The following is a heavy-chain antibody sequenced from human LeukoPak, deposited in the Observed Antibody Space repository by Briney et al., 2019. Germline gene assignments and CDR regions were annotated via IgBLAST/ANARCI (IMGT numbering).Heavy chain of an antibody. J-gene: IGHJ4*02. D-gene: IGHD6-13*01. CDR2: ISWNSGSI. CDR1: GFTFDDYA. V-gene: IGHV3-9*01. Sequence: GGSLRLSCAASGFTFDDYAMHWVRQAPGKGLEWVSGISWNSGSIGYVDSVKGRFTISRDNAKNSLYLQMNSLRAEDTALYYCAKDSIAAAGYQHYYFDYWGQGTLVTVSS. CDR3: AKDSIAAAGYQHYYFDY.